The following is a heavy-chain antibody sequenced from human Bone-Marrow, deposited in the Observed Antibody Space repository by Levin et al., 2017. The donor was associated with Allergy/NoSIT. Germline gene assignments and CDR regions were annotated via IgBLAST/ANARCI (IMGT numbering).Heavy chain of an antibody. CDR3: VTRGH. Sequence: GGSLRLSCAASGFIVTSVFMSWVRQAPGKGLQWVSMIHNGDRIYYGDSVKGRFTISRDSSKNTLYLEMNSLRAEDTAVYYCVTRGHWGQGTLVTVSS. CDR1: GFIVTSVF. D-gene: IGHD3-10*01. CDR2: IHNGDRI. J-gene: IGHJ4*02. V-gene: IGHV3-53*01.